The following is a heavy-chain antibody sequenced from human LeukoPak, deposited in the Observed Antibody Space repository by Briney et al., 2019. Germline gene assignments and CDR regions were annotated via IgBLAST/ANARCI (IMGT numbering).Heavy chain of an antibody. CDR1: GFTFSSYA. Sequence: GGSLRLSCAASGFTFSSYAMHWVRQAPGKGLEWVAVISYDGSNKYYADSVKGRFTVSRDNAKNTLYLQVNNLRAEDTAIYYCARGPSSNWSGLDFWGQGTLLTVSS. J-gene: IGHJ4*02. V-gene: IGHV3-30-3*01. D-gene: IGHD6-13*01. CDR2: ISYDGSNK. CDR3: ARGPSSNWSGLDF.